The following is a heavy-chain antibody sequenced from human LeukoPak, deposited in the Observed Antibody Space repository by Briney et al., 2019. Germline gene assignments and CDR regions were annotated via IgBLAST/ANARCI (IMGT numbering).Heavy chain of an antibody. CDR3: ARGRRTTVPKY. Sequence: ASVKVSCKASGYIFTDNGVSWVRQAPGQGLEWMGWVSPNSGNTNYPQKFQDRVTMTTDTSTTTAYMELKGLTSDDTAVYYCARGRRTTVPKYWGQGTRVTVSS. CDR2: VSPNSGNT. V-gene: IGHV1-18*04. J-gene: IGHJ4*02. D-gene: IGHD4-11*01. CDR1: GYIFTDNG.